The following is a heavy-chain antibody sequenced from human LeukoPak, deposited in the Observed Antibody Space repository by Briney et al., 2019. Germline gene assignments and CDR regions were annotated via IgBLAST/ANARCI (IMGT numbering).Heavy chain of an antibody. Sequence: GGSLRLSCAASGFTFSSYAMSWVRQAPGKGLEWVSGISESGGSTYYADSVKGRFTISRDNSKKTLYLQMNSLRGEDTAVYHCARIVVAGATWEFDPWGQGTLVTVSS. V-gene: IGHV3-23*01. D-gene: IGHD2-15*01. J-gene: IGHJ5*02. CDR2: ISESGGST. CDR1: GFTFSSYA. CDR3: ARIVVAGATWEFDP.